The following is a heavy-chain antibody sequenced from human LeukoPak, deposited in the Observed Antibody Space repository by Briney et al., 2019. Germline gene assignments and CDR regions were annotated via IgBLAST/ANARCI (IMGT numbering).Heavy chain of an antibody. V-gene: IGHV4-38-2*02. Sequence: SETLSLTCTVSGHSIINSYYWGWIRQPPGKGLEWIGSIYHTGSTYYNPSLKSRVSMSVDTSKNQLTLQLNSVTAADTAVYYCARAVDSSGFSCFQHWGQGTLVTVSP. CDR3: ARAVDSSGFSCFQH. D-gene: IGHD3-22*01. J-gene: IGHJ1*01. CDR2: IYHTGST. CDR1: GHSIINSYY.